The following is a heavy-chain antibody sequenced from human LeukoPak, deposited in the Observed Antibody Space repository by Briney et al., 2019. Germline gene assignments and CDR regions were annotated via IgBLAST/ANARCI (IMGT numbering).Heavy chain of an antibody. D-gene: IGHD3-22*01. CDR3: ARGRTPPPYYYDSSGYYGKGWFDP. CDR2: INHSGST. J-gene: IGHJ5*02. V-gene: IGHV4-34*01. CDR1: GGSISSYY. Sequence: SETLSLTCTVSGGSISSYYWSWIRQPPGKGLEWIGEINHSGSTNYNPSLKSRVTISVDTSKNQFSLKLSSVTAADTAVYYCARGRTPPPYYYDSSGYYGKGWFDPWGQGTLVTVSS.